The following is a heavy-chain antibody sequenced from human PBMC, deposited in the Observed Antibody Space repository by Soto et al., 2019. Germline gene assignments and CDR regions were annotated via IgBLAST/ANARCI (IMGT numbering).Heavy chain of an antibody. V-gene: IGHV3-23*01. J-gene: IGHJ4*02. CDR3: AKDGLVRADRPLAFDY. D-gene: IGHD1-26*01. Sequence: PGGSLRLSCTTSGFTFSDYAMNWVRRAPGKGLEWIAVISASGDTAYYADSVKGRFIISRDNSKNTLYLQMNSLRAEDTAVYYCAKDGLVRADRPLAFDYWGQGTLVTVSS. CDR2: ISASGDTA. CDR1: GFTFSDYA.